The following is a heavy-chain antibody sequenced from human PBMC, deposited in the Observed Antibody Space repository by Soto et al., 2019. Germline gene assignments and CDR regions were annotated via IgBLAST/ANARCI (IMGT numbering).Heavy chain of an antibody. D-gene: IGHD3-10*01. CDR3: AHSTYYYGSGSYCFDY. J-gene: IGHJ4*02. CDR2: IYWDDDK. V-gene: IGHV2-5*02. Sequence: QITLKESGPTLVKPTQTLTLTCTFSGFSLSTSGVGVGWIRQPPGKALEWLALIYWDDDKRYSPSLKSRLTITXXTXKXXVVLTMTNMDPVDTATYYCAHSTYYYGSGSYCFDYWGQGTLVTVSS. CDR1: GFSLSTSGVG.